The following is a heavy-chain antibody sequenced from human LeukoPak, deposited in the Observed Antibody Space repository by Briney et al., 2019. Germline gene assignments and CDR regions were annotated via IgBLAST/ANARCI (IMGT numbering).Heavy chain of an antibody. CDR2: INPNSGGT. D-gene: IGHD1-26*01. Sequence: GASVRVSCKASGYTFTGYYMHWVRQAPGKGLEWMGWINPNSGGTNYAQKFQGRVTMTRDTAISTAYMELSRLRSDDTAVYYCARPPSGSYYPFDYWGQGTLVTVSS. V-gene: IGHV1-2*02. CDR1: GYTFTGYY. CDR3: ARPPSGSYYPFDY. J-gene: IGHJ4*02.